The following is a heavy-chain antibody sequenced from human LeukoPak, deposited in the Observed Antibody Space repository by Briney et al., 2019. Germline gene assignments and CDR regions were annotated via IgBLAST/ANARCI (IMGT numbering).Heavy chain of an antibody. CDR2: ISSSSSYI. Sequence: GGSLRLSCAASGFTFSSYSTNWVRQAPGKGLEWVSSISSSSSYIYYADSVKGRFTISRDNAKNSLYLQMNSLRAEDTAVYYCARDSRGGNYFDYWGQGTLVTVSS. J-gene: IGHJ4*02. V-gene: IGHV3-21*01. CDR1: GFTFSSYS. D-gene: IGHD2-15*01. CDR3: ARDSRGGNYFDY.